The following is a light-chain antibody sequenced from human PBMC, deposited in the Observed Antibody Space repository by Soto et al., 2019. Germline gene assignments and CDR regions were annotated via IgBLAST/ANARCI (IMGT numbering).Light chain of an antibody. CDR3: QHYDHWPVS. Sequence: IVMTQSPATLSVSPGERATLSCRASQSVRSNLAWFHQKPGQAPRLLIYAASTRATGIPVRFSGSGSGTEFTLTISNLQSEDFAVYYCQHYDHWPVSFGQGTKVEIK. CDR2: AAS. CDR1: QSVRSN. V-gene: IGKV3-15*01. J-gene: IGKJ1*01.